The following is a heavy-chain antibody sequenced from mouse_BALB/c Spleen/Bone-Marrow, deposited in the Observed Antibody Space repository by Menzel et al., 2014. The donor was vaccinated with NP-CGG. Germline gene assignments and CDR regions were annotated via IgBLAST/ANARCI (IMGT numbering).Heavy chain of an antibody. CDR2: ISTYXGDT. J-gene: IGHJ2*01. CDR3: ASTAGTKYDYFAY. V-gene: IGHV1-67*01. Sequence: QVHVKQSGPELVRPGVSVKISCKDSGYTFTENAMHWVKQRHAKSLEWIGVISTYXGDTNYNQKFKGKATMTVDKSSXTAYMELARLTSEDSAIYYCASTAGTKYDYFAYWGQGTTLTVSS. D-gene: IGHD1-2*01. CDR1: GYTFTENA.